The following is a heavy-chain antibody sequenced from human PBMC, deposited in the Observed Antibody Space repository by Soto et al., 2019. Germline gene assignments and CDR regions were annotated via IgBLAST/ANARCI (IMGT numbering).Heavy chain of an antibody. CDR3: ARDGTLIAAAGQ. CDR1: GFTLSSYS. J-gene: IGHJ4*01. CDR2: ISSSSSYI. D-gene: IGHD6-13*01. Sequence: EVQLVESGGGLVKPGGSLRLSCAASGFTLSSYSMNWVLQAPGKGLEWVSSISSSSSYIYYADSVKGRFTISRDNAKNSLYLQMNSLRAEDTAVYYCARDGTLIAAAGQWCHGTLVTVSS. V-gene: IGHV3-21*01.